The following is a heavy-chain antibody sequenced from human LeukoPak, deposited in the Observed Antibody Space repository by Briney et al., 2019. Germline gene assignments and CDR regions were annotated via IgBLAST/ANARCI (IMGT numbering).Heavy chain of an antibody. V-gene: IGHV1-2*02. Sequence: ASVKVSCKASGYTFTGYYMHWVRQAPGQGLEWMGWINPNSGDTNYAQKFQGRVTMTRDTSITVYMELSKLTSDDTAVYYCARDGTFDIWGQGTMVTVSS. CDR1: GYTFTGYY. CDR3: ARDGTFDI. J-gene: IGHJ3*02. CDR2: INPNSGDT.